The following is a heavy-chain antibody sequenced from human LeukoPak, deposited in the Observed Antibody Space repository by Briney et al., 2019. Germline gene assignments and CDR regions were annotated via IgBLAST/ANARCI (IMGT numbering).Heavy chain of an antibody. Sequence: SETLSLTCTVSGGSISSSSYYWGWIRQPPGKGLEWIGSIYYSGSTYYNPSLKSRVTISVDTSKNQFSLKLSSVTAADTAVYYCAKLLYYYDSSQPYWGQGTLVTVSS. CDR1: GGSISSSSYY. J-gene: IGHJ4*02. CDR3: AKLLYYYDSSQPY. D-gene: IGHD3-22*01. CDR2: IYYSGST. V-gene: IGHV4-39*07.